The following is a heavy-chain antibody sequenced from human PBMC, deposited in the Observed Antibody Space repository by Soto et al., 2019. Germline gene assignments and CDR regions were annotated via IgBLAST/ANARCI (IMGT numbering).Heavy chain of an antibody. CDR2: FIPIYGRA. J-gene: IGHJ4*02. V-gene: IGHV1-69*12. Sequence: QVQLVQSGAEVKKPGSSVKVSCKASGGTLDSYTFSWVRQAPGQGLEWMGGFIPIYGRANYAQKFQGRLTITAGESTSTASKELSSLRSEDTAVYFCAGARLLTTFGGEGYFQYWGQGTLVTVSS. CDR3: AGARLLTTFGGEGYFQY. CDR1: GGTLDSYT. D-gene: IGHD3-16*01.